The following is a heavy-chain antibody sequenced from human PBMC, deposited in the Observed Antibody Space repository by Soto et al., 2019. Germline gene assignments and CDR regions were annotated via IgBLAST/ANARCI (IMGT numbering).Heavy chain of an antibody. CDR1: GYSFSTYW. CDR2: IYPGDSDT. D-gene: IGHD3-22*01. Sequence: PGESLKISCSGSGYSFSTYWIAWVRQMPGKGLEWMGIIYPGDSDTRYSPSFQGQVTISADKSISTAYLQWISLRASDTAMYYCARQIYDSDTGPNFQYYFDSWGQGTPVTVSS. V-gene: IGHV5-51*01. J-gene: IGHJ4*02. CDR3: ARQIYDSDTGPNFQYYFDS.